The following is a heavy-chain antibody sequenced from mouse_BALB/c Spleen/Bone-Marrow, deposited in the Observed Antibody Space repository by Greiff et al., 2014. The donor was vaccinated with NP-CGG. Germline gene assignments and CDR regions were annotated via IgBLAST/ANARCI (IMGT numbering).Heavy chain of an antibody. Sequence: VMLVESGPGLVAPSQSLSITCTVSGFSLTGYGVSWVRQSPGKGLEWLGMIWGDGSTDYNSALKSRLSISKDNSKSQVFLKMNSLQTDDTARYYCARDSFLITGALDYWGQGTSVSVSS. CDR1: GFSLTGYG. V-gene: IGHV2-6-7*01. CDR3: ARDSFLITGALDY. J-gene: IGHJ4*01. D-gene: IGHD2-4*01. CDR2: IWGDGST.